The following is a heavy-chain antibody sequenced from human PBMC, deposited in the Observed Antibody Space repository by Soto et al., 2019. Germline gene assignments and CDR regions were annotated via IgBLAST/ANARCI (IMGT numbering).Heavy chain of an antibody. V-gene: IGHV1-69*06. CDR1: CWTFSSDG. J-gene: IGHJ6*02. CDR3: ARIPDFWSGDYLPSGRGGMDV. Sequence: SVHVSYQSCCWTFSSDGIRWVRQAPVQGREWMGGIIPVFGTTTYAQKFQGRVTITADKSTSTAYMVLGRLRAEDKAMYYCARIPDFWSGDYLPSGRGGMDVWGQGTEVTVYS. CDR2: IIPVFGTT. D-gene: IGHD3-3*01.